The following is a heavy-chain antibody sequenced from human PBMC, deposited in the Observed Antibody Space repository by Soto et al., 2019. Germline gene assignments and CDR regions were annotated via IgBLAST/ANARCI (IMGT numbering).Heavy chain of an antibody. CDR2: ISGSGGST. V-gene: IGHV3-23*01. Sequence: GGSLRLSCAASGFTFSSYAMSWVRQAPGKGLEWVSAISGSGGSTYYADSVKGRFTISRDNSKNTLYLQMNSLRAEDTAVYYCAKDQQWLVIGHHSAEYFQHWGQGTLVTVSS. CDR3: AKDQQWLVIGHHSAEYFQH. CDR1: GFTFSSYA. J-gene: IGHJ1*01. D-gene: IGHD6-19*01.